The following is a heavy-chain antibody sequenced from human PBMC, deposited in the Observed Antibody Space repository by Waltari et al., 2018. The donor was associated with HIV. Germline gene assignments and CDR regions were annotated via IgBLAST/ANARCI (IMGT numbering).Heavy chain of an antibody. CDR3: ARTRGIASWGYDYYGMDV. D-gene: IGHD3-16*01. Sequence: PGQGLEWMGGIIPIFGTANYTQNVHGSVTITADKSTSTAYMELSSLRSEDTAVYYCARTRGIASWGYDYYGMDVWGQGTTVTVSS. CDR2: IIPIFGTA. J-gene: IGHJ6*02. V-gene: IGHV1-69*06.